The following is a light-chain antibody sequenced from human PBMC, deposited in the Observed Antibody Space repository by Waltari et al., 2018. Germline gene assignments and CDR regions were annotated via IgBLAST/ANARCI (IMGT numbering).Light chain of an antibody. CDR2: DAS. CDR3: QQHDNFPLT. J-gene: IGKJ4*01. CDR1: QDITNF. V-gene: IGKV1-33*01. Sequence: DIQMTQSPSSLSASGGDRVTITCQASQDITNFLNWYQQKPGEAPKLIIYDASNLEAGVPSRFSGSGSGTDFTFTISSLQPEDIATYYCQQHDNFPLTFGGGTKVEIK.